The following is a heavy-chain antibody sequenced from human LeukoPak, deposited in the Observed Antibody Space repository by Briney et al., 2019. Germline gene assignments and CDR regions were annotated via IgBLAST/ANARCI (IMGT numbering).Heavy chain of an antibody. D-gene: IGHD6-19*01. Sequence: PGGSLRLSCAASGFTFSNYEMIWVRQAPGKGPEWISYVSGGGDITDYADSVKGRFTISRDNAKNLLYLQMNSLRVDDTAFYYCARDRITVTGAYNWFDPWGQGTLVTVSS. CDR1: GFTFSNYE. J-gene: IGHJ5*02. V-gene: IGHV3-48*03. CDR3: ARDRITVTGAYNWFDP. CDR2: VSGGGDIT.